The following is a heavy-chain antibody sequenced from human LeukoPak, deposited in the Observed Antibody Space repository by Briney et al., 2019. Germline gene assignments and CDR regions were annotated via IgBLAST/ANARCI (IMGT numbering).Heavy chain of an antibody. J-gene: IGHJ4*02. Sequence: SETLSLTCAVYGGSFSDYYWAWVRQSPGKGLEWIGQVSHTGSTNNNPSLKSRVRISADTSKNQFSLRLSSVTAADTAVYYCARDGGYCGDGGCYTDYWSQGTLVTVSS. CDR1: GGSFSDYY. CDR3: ARDGGYCGDGGCYTDY. CDR2: VSHTGST. V-gene: IGHV4-34*01. D-gene: IGHD2-15*01.